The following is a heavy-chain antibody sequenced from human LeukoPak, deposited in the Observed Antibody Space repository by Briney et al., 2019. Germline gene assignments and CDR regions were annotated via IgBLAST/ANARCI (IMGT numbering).Heavy chain of an antibody. D-gene: IGHD3-22*01. Sequence: GGSLRLSCAASGFTFSSYSMNWVRQAPGKGLEWLSSISSSSSYIYYADSVKGRFTISRDNAKNSLYLQMNSLRAEDTAVYYCAREHYYDSSSYYYPLDYWGQGTLVTVSS. CDR3: AREHYYDSSSYYYPLDY. CDR1: GFTFSSYS. CDR2: ISSSSSYI. J-gene: IGHJ4*02. V-gene: IGHV3-21*01.